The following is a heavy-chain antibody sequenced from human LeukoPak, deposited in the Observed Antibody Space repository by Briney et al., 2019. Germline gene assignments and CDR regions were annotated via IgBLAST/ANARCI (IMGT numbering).Heavy chain of an antibody. CDR3: ARDCGVINYYDSSGYYKSLDY. J-gene: IGHJ4*02. D-gene: IGHD3-22*01. Sequence: GASVKVSCKASGYTFTSYGISWVRQAPGQGLEWMGGISPYNGNTSYAQKLQGRVTMTTDTSTSTAYMELRSLRSDDTAVYYCARDCGVINYYDSSGYYKSLDYWGQGTLVTVSS. CDR1: GYTFTSYG. CDR2: ISPYNGNT. V-gene: IGHV1-18*01.